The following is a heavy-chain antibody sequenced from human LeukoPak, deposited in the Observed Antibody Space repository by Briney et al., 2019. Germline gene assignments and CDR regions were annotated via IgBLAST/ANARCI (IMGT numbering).Heavy chain of an antibody. D-gene: IGHD6-6*01. Sequence: ASVKVSCKASGYTFTSYGISWVRQAPGQGLEWMGWISAYNGNTNYAQKLQGRVTMTTDTSTSTAYMELRSLRSDDTAVYYCARDAPRDSSSSPIDYWGQGTLVTVSS. V-gene: IGHV1-18*01. CDR1: GYTFTSYG. J-gene: IGHJ4*02. CDR3: ARDAPRDSSSSPIDY. CDR2: ISAYNGNT.